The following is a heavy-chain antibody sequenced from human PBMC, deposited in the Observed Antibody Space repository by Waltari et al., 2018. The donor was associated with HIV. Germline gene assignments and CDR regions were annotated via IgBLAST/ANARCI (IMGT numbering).Heavy chain of an antibody. CDR2: IYPGDSDT. D-gene: IGHD1-20*01. CDR1: GYRFPSYW. J-gene: IGHJ6*02. V-gene: IGHV5-51*01. CDR3: ARHEGQSWSNNHYDGMDV. Sequence: EVPLVQSGAEVKKPGESPKISCKGSGYRFPSYWIRWVRQIAGKGLEWMGIIYPGDSDTRYSPSFQGQVTISADKSISTAYLQWSSLKASDTAMYDCARHEGQSWSNNHYDGMDVWGQGTTVTVSS.